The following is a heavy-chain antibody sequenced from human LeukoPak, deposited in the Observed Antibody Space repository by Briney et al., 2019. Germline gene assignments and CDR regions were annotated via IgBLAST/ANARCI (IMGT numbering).Heavy chain of an antibody. CDR3: AKESAGGRGFLEWSWDY. D-gene: IGHD3-3*01. CDR1: GFTFNSYA. CDR2: ISGSGGGT. Sequence: QAGGSLRLSCAASGFTFNSYAMTWVRQAPGKGLEWVSVISGSGGGTYYADSVKGRFTISRDNSKNTLYLQMNSLRAEDTAVYYCAKESAGGRGFLEWSWDYWGQGTLVTVSS. J-gene: IGHJ4*02. V-gene: IGHV3-23*01.